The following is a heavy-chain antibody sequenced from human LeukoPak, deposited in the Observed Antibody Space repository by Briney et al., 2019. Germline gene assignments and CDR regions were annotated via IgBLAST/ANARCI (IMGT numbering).Heavy chain of an antibody. CDR2: INPNSGGT. D-gene: IGHD3-10*01. J-gene: IGHJ6*03. CDR1: GYTFTDYY. CDR3: ARDPHYGSGYYYYYYMDV. Sequence: ASVKVSCKTSGYTFTDYYIQWVRQAPGQGLEWMGWINPNSGGTNYAQRFQGRVTMTRDTSISTAYMELNGLRSDDTAVYYCARDPHYGSGYYYYYYMDVWGKGTTVTISS. V-gene: IGHV1-2*02.